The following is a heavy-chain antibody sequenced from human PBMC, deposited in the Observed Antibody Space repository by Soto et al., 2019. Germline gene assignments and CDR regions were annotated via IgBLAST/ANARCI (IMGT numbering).Heavy chain of an antibody. D-gene: IGHD6-13*01. J-gene: IGHJ4*02. CDR2: INHXGGST. CDR1: GSIFIKYY. CDR3: ARDLATADY. Sequence: GXSVKVSCKASGSIFIKYYIHWVRQAPGQGLESTXIINHXGGSTTYAQKXXGRVTTAXXKSKRTVYMDLSSIRSDHTAVYYCARDLATADYWGQETLVTVSS. V-gene: IGHV1-46*01.